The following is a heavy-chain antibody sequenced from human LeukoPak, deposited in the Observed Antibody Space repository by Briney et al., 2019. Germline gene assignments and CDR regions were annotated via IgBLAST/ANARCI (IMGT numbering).Heavy chain of an antibody. J-gene: IGHJ4*02. CDR2: IYYSGWT. Sequence: PSETLSLTCTVSGGSISRSSYYWGWIRQPPGKGLEWIRSIYYSGWTSYNPSLKSRVPISVDTSKTQFSLRLTSVTAADTAVYYCARHRVYSGYELGVTSYFDAWGQGTLVTVSS. CDR3: ARHRVYSGYELGVTSYFDA. D-gene: IGHD5-12*01. CDR1: GGSISRSSYY. V-gene: IGHV4-39*01.